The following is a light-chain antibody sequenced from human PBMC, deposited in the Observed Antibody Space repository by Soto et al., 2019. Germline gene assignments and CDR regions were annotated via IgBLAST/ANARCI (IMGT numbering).Light chain of an antibody. J-gene: IGLJ1*01. V-gene: IGLV2-14*01. CDR1: SSDVGGYNY. Sequence: ALTQPASVSGSPGQSITISCTGTSSDVGGYNYVSWYQQHPGKAPKLMIYEVNNRPSGVSNRFSGSKSGSTASLTISGLQAEDEADYYCSSYTSSSTLGVFGTGTNHRP. CDR2: EVN. CDR3: SSYTSSSTLGV.